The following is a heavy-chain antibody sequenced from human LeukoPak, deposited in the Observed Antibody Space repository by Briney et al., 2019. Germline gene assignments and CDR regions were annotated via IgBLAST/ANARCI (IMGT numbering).Heavy chain of an antibody. D-gene: IGHD3-22*01. CDR1: DFAFNIYN. CDR3: AREYYYDEDAGNY. Sequence: GGSLRLSCAASDFAFNIYNMVWVRQAPGKGLEWVSSITASSTYIYYADSVKGRFTISRDNVEKSVYLQMNSLRAKDTAVYYCAREYYYDEDAGNYWGQGILVTVSS. V-gene: IGHV3-21*01. J-gene: IGHJ4*02. CDR2: ITASSTYI.